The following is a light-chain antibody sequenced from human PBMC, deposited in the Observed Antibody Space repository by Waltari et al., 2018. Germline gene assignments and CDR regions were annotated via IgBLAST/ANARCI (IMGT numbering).Light chain of an antibody. Sequence: QSLLTQPPSVSGAPGQRVTISCTGSSSNIGASSYVHWYHQLPGTAPKLLIFGDSIRPSGVPDRFSASKSASSASLAIAGLQAEDEADYYCQSYDRGLSAWVFGGGTKLIV. CDR3: QSYDRGLSAWV. CDR1: SSNIGASSY. J-gene: IGLJ3*02. V-gene: IGLV1-40*01. CDR2: GDS.